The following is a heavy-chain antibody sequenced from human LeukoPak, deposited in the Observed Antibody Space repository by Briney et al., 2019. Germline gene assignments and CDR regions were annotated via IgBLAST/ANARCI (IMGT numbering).Heavy chain of an antibody. CDR3: ARRRDLYSGSYYPFDY. CDR1: GYSFTNYW. V-gene: IGHV5-51*01. CDR2: IYPGDSDA. J-gene: IGHJ4*02. D-gene: IGHD1-26*01. Sequence: GESLKISCWGSGYSFTNYWIGWVRQMPGKGLKWMGIIYPGDSDARYSPSFQGQVTIPADKSISTAYLQWSSLKASDTAMYYCARRRDLYSGSYYPFDYWGQGTLVTVPS.